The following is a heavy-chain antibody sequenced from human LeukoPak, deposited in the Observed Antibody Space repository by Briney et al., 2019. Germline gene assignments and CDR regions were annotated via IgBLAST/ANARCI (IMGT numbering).Heavy chain of an antibody. V-gene: IGHV4-59*11. J-gene: IGHJ4*02. CDR1: GGSFGSRY. Sequence: PSETLSLTCTVSGGSFGSRYWSWIRQPPGKGLEWIGYINYSGTTNYNPSLKSRVIMSVDTSKNQFSLRLTSVTAADTAVYYCARGPEGSGSYIFDYWGQGTLVTVSS. CDR3: ARGPEGSGSYIFDY. D-gene: IGHD3-10*01. CDR2: INYSGTT.